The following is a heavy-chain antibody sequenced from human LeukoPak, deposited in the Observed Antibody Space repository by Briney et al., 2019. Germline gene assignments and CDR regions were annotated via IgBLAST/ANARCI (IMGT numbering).Heavy chain of an antibody. J-gene: IGHJ4*02. D-gene: IGHD3-10*02. CDR2: IYHSGST. CDR3: ARDRSVRGVIYY. Sequence: SETLSLTCAVSGGSISSSNWWSWVRQPPGKGLGWIGEIYHSGSTNYNPSLKSRVTISVDKSKNQFSLKLSSVTAADTAVHYCARDRSVRGVIYYWGQGTLVTVSS. V-gene: IGHV4-4*02. CDR1: GGSISSSNW.